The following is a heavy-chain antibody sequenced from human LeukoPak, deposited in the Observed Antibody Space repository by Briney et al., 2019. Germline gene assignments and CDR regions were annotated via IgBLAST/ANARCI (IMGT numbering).Heavy chain of an antibody. D-gene: IGHD1-26*01. CDR2: ISGSGGST. Sequence: HPGGSLRLSCAASGFTFSDCAMTWVRQAPGKGLEWVSAISGSGGSTYYADSVKGRFTISRDNSKNTLYLQMNSLRAEDTAVYYCAKSNVKWELLPVNFDYWGQGTLVTVSS. CDR1: GFTFSDCA. CDR3: AKSNVKWELLPVNFDY. V-gene: IGHV3-23*01. J-gene: IGHJ4*02.